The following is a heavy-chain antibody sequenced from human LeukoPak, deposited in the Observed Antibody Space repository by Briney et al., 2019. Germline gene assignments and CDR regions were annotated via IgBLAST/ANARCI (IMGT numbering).Heavy chain of an antibody. CDR1: GGSISSSSYY. V-gene: IGHV4-39*07. J-gene: IGHJ4*02. CDR2: IYYSGST. D-gene: IGHD5-18*01. CDR3: ARHKSGYSYGYGFDY. Sequence: SETLSLTCTVSGGSISSSSYYWGWIRQPPGKGLEWIGSIYYSGSTYYNPSLKSRVTISVDTSKNQFSLKLSSVTAADTAVYYCARHKSGYSYGYGFDYWGQGTLVTVSS.